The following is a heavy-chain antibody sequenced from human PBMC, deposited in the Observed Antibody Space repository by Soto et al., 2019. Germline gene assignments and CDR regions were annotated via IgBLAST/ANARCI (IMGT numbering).Heavy chain of an antibody. D-gene: IGHD1-20*01. CDR3: ARDYLVSITGTIYYYYGMDV. J-gene: IGHJ6*02. CDR2: IYYSGST. V-gene: IGHV4-39*01. CDR1: GGSISSSSYY. Sequence: QLQLQESGPGLVKPSETLSLTCTVSGGSISSSSYYWGWIRQPPGKGLEWIGSIYYSGSTCYNPSLNSRVTISVDTSKNQFSLKLSSVTAAETAVYYCARDYLVSITGTIYYYYGMDVWGQGTTVTVSS.